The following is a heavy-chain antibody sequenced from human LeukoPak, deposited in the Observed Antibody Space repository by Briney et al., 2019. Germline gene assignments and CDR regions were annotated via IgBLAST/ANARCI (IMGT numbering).Heavy chain of an antibody. Sequence: GASVKVSCKASGYTFTGYYMHWVRQAPGQGLEWMGWINPNSGGTNYAQKFQGKVTMTRDTSISTAYMELSRLRSDDTAVYYCARSTSDSSGWYGPYYYYMDVWGKGTTATVSS. CDR2: INPNSGGT. J-gene: IGHJ6*03. CDR1: GYTFTGYY. D-gene: IGHD6-19*01. CDR3: ARSTSDSSGWYGPYYYYMDV. V-gene: IGHV1-2*02.